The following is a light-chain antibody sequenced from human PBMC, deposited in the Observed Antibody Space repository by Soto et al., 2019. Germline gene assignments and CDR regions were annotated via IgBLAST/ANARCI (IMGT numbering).Light chain of an antibody. CDR2: AAS. CDR1: QGISNY. V-gene: IGKV1-27*01. J-gene: IGKJ1*01. Sequence: DIQMTQSPSSLSASVGDRVTIPCRASQGISNYLAWYQQKPGKVPKLLIYAASTLQSGVPSRFSGSGSGTDFTLTISSLQPQDVATYYYCLTWTFGQGTKVEIK. CDR3: CLTWT.